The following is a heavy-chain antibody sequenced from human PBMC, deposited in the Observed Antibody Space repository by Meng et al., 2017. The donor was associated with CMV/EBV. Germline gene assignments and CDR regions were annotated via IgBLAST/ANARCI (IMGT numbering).Heavy chain of an antibody. J-gene: IGHJ5*02. Sequence: SGYTFTSYYMQWVRQAPGQGLEWMGIINPSGGSTSYAQKFQGRVTMTRDTSTSTVYMELSSLRSEDTAVYYCARDLGCGGDCHSFPWGQGTLVTVSS. CDR1: GYTFTSYY. V-gene: IGHV1-46*01. D-gene: IGHD2-21*01. CDR2: INPSGGST. CDR3: ARDLGCGGDCHSFP.